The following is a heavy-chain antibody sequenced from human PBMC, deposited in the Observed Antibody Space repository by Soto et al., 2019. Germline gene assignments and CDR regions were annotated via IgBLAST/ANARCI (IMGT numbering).Heavy chain of an antibody. V-gene: IGHV3-23*01. CDR2: ISGSGGST. D-gene: IGHD6-19*01. Sequence: GGSLRLSCAASGFTFSSYAMSWVRQAPGKGLEWVSAISGSGGSTYDADSEKGRVTISRDNSKNTLYLQMNSLRAEDTAVYYCAKDERGEQWLFDYWGQGPRVTVSS. CDR1: GFTFSSYA. CDR3: AKDERGEQWLFDY. J-gene: IGHJ4*02.